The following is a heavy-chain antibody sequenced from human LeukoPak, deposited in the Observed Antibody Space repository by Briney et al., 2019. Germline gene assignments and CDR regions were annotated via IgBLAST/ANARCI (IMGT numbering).Heavy chain of an antibody. V-gene: IGHV1-69*13. J-gene: IGHJ6*02. D-gene: IGHD4-17*01. CDR3: ARVEYGDYARGYYYGMDV. CDR1: GGTFSSYA. Sequence: GASVKVSCKASGGTFSSYAISWVRQAPGQGLEWMGGIIPIFGTVNYAQKFQGRVTITADEATSTAYMELSSLRSEDTAVYYCARVEYGDYARGYYYGMDVWGQGTTVTVSS. CDR2: IIPIFGTV.